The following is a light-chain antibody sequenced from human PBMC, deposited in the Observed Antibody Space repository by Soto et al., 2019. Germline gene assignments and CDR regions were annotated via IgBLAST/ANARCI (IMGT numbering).Light chain of an antibody. CDR3: MQALQTPPT. Sequence: DVLLTPSPRSLPVTPGAPASISCRSSQSLLHSNGYNYLDWYLQKPGQSPQLLIYLGSSRASGVPDRFSGGGSGTDFTLKISRVEAEDVGIYYCMQALQTPPTFGQGTKVDIK. V-gene: IGKV2-28*01. CDR2: LGS. CDR1: QSLLHSNGYNY. J-gene: IGKJ1*01.